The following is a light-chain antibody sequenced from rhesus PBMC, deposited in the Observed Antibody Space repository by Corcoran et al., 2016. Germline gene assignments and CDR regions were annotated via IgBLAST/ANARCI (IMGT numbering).Light chain of an antibody. CDR2: RAS. V-gene: IGKV1-22*01. CDR3: QQYSTSPIFT. CDR1: QSVSSW. J-gene: IGKJ3*01. Sequence: DIQMTQSPSSLSASVGDTVTITCRASQSVSSWLAWYQPKPGKAPKVLIYRASSLQPGVPSRLRGSGSGTDVTRTINGLQSEDFSTYYCQQYSTSPIFTFGPGTKLDF.